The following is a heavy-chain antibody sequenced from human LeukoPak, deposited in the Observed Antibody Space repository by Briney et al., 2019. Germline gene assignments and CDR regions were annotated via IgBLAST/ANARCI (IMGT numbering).Heavy chain of an antibody. CDR2: ISGSGGTS. D-gene: IGHD6-13*01. V-gene: IGHV3-23*01. J-gene: IGHJ6*03. CDR3: AKESGSSWLYYYYMDV. CDR1: GFTFRNYG. Sequence: GGSLRLSCAASGFTFRNYGMSWVRQTPGKGLEWVSVISGSGGTSYYADSAKGRFTISRDSSKNTLYQQMNSLRAEDTAVYYCAKESGSSWLYYYYMDVWGKGTTVTISS.